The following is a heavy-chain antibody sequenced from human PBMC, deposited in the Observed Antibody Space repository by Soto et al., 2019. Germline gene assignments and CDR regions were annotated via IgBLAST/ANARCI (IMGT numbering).Heavy chain of an antibody. D-gene: IGHD3-22*01. CDR2: ISSNGGST. CDR1: GFTFSSYA. V-gene: IGHV3-64D*06. CDR3: VKEAIYYYDSSGYYSTFDY. Sequence: GSLRLSCAASGFTFSSYAMHWARQAPGKGLEYVSAISSNGGSTYYADSVKGRFTISRDNSKNTLYLQMSSLRAEDTAVYYCVKEAIYYYDSSGYYSTFDYWGQGT. J-gene: IGHJ4*02.